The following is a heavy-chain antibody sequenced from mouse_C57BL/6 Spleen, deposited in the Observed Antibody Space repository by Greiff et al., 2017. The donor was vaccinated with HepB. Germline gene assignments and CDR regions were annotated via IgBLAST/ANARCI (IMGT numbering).Heavy chain of an antibody. CDR2: IYPGSGST. J-gene: IGHJ2*01. CDR1: GYTFTSYW. Sequence: QVQLQQPGAELVKPGASVKMSCKASGYTFTSYWLTWVQQRPGQGLEWIGDIYPGSGSTNYNEKFKSKATLTVDTSSSTAYMQLSSLTSEDSAVYYCAKALSIDYYDSSYWGQGTTLTVSS. CDR3: AKALSIDYYDSSY. V-gene: IGHV1-55*01. D-gene: IGHD1-1*01.